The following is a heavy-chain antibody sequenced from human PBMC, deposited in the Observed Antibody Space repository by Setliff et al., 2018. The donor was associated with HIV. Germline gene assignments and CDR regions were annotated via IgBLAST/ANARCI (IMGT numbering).Heavy chain of an antibody. Sequence: SVKVSCKTSGGTLSNYVITWVRQAPGQGLEWMGMIIPMYNIPAYAQKFQGRVTFTADESTSTAYMELSSLSSEDTAVYYCARDQTGVAAAAFGGGSAWSDEGFDIWGQGTVVTVSS. V-gene: IGHV1-69*13. CDR1: GGTLSNYV. D-gene: IGHD6-13*01. CDR3: ARDQTGVAAAAFGGGSAWSDEGFDI. J-gene: IGHJ3*02. CDR2: IIPMYNIP.